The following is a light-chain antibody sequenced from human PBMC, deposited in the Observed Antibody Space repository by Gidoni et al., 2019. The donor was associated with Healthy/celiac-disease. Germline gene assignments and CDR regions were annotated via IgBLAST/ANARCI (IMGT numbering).Light chain of an antibody. J-gene: IGKJ1*01. CDR2: DAS. CDR3: QQRSNWPPWT. CDR1: QSVSSY. Sequence: EIVLTQSPATLSLSPGERATLSCRASQSVSSYLAWYQQKPGQAPRLLIYDASNRATGIPARCSGSGACTDFSLTISSLEPEDFAVYYCQQRSNWPPWTFGQGTKVEIK. V-gene: IGKV3-11*01.